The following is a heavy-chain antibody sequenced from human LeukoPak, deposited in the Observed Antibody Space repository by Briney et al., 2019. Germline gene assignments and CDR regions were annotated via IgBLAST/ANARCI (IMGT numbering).Heavy chain of an antibody. CDR2: VNHGGSI. D-gene: IGHD2-15*01. CDR3: ARLLVPAAPDV. J-gene: IGHJ6*04. Sequence: SETLSLTCSISGGSFTGYYWAWIRQPPGKGLDWIGEVNHGGSISYNPSLKSRVTISVDTSKSQFSLSLNSVTAADTAVYYCARLLVPAAPDVWGEGTTVTVSS. V-gene: IGHV4-34*01. CDR1: GGSFTGYY.